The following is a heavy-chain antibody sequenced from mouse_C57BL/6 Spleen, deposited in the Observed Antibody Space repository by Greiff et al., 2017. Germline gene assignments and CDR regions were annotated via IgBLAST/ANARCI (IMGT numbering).Heavy chain of an antibody. V-gene: IGHV1-69*01. CDR3: ASYITTASYAMDY. J-gene: IGHJ4*01. CDR2: IDPSDSYT. CDR1: GYTFTSYW. D-gene: IGHD1-3*01. Sequence: QVQLQQPGAELVMPGASVKLSCKASGYTFTSYWMHWVKQRPGQGLEWIGEIDPSDSYTNYNQKFKGKSTLTVDKSSSTAYVQLNSLTSEDSAVYYYASYITTASYAMDYWGQGTSVTVSS.